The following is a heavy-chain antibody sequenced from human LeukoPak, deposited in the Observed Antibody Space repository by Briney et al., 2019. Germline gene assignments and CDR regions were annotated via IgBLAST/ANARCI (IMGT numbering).Heavy chain of an antibody. J-gene: IGHJ4*02. CDR1: GYTFTGYY. CDR2: VTPSNNNT. V-gene: IGHV1-18*04. CDR3: ARVEGFSGYNLPSPFDS. D-gene: IGHD5-12*01. Sequence: ASVKVSCKASGYTFTGYYMHWVRRAPGQGLECMGWVTPSNNNTDYAQKFLDRVTMTTDTSTRTAFMELRSLTSDDTAVYYCARVEGFSGYNLPSPFDSWGQGTLVTVSS.